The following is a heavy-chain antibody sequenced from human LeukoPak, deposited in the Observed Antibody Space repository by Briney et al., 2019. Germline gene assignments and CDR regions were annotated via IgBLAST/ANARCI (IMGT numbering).Heavy chain of an antibody. Sequence: PAEALRLSCAASGFTISSYEMNWVSQAPGLGLERVFYIISSGSAIYYAESLKCRVTISRDNATSSLYLQMNSLGAEDTTVYYCASSSNRYFDGLGLDYWGQGTLVTGSS. D-gene: IGHD3-9*01. V-gene: IGHV3-48*03. CDR3: ASSSNRYFDGLGLDY. CDR2: IISSGSAI. CDR1: GFTISSYE. J-gene: IGHJ4*02.